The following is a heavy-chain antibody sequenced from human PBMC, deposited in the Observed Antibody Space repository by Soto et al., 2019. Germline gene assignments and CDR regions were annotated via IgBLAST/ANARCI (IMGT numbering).Heavy chain of an antibody. Sequence: ASVKVSCKASGGTFSSYTISWVRQAPGQGLEWMGRIIPILGIANYAQKFQGRVTITADKSTSTAYMELSSLRSEDTAVYYCARDESTGTTRYYYYGMDVWGQGTTVTVSS. CDR3: ARDESTGTTRYYYYGMDV. V-gene: IGHV1-69*04. CDR1: GGTFSSYT. CDR2: IIPILGIA. J-gene: IGHJ6*02. D-gene: IGHD1-1*01.